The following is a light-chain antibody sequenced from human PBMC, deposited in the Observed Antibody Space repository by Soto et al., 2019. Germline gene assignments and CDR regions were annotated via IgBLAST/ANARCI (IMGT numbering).Light chain of an antibody. V-gene: IGKV1-12*01. J-gene: IGKJ1*01. CDR3: QQGSSFPWT. Sequence: DIQMTQSPSSVSASVGDRVTITCRASQDIDNWLAWYQQKPGKAPKLLIYAASTLQSGVPSRFSGSGAGTDFTFTISSRQPEDFATYYCQQGSSFPWTFGQGTKVEIK. CDR2: AAS. CDR1: QDIDNW.